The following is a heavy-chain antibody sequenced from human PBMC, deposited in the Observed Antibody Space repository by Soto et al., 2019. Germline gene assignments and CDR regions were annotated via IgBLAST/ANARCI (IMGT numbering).Heavy chain of an antibody. V-gene: IGHV1-69*01. CDR1: RGIFSSYT. Sequence: QVQLLQSGAEVKEPGSSVKVSCRASRGIFSSYTINWVRQAPGRGLEWLGWIIPIFGSTSYVEKLQGRVTITADESTSTVYMELSSLRSEDTAVYYCARVWNTGMVNTIYYAMDVWGQGTTVTVSS. CDR3: ARVWNTGMVNTIYYAMDV. D-gene: IGHD5-18*01. CDR2: IIPIFGST. J-gene: IGHJ6*02.